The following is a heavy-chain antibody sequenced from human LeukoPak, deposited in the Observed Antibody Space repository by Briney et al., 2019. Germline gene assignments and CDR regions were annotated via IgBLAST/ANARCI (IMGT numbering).Heavy chain of an antibody. D-gene: IGHD6-19*01. Sequence: ASVKVFCKASGYTFTSYGINWVRQAPGQGLEWMGFINPNSGGTNYAQKFQGRVTMTRDTSVSTAYMELSRLTSDDTAVYYCVRVGHTSGWDFDYWGQGTLVTVS. CDR3: VRVGHTSGWDFDY. J-gene: IGHJ4*02. CDR2: INPNSGGT. V-gene: IGHV1-2*02. CDR1: GYTFTSYG.